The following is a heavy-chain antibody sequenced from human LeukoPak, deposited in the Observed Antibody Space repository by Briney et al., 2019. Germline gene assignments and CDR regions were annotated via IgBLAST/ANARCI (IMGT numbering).Heavy chain of an antibody. J-gene: IGHJ5*02. D-gene: IGHD6-13*01. CDR3: ATVQYSSSWHWFDP. CDR1: GYTLTELS. Sequence: GASVKVSCTFSGYTLTELSMHWVRQAPGKGLEWMGGFDPEDGETIYAQKFQGRVTMTEDTSTDTAYMELSSLRSEDTAVYYCATVQYSSSWHWFDPWGQGTLVTVSS. V-gene: IGHV1-24*01. CDR2: FDPEDGET.